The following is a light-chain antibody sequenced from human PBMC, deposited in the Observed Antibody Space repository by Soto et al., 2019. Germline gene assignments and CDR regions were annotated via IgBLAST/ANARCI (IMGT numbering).Light chain of an antibody. CDR2: VTS. V-gene: IGKV1-39*01. Sequence: DIQMTQSPSSLSASVGDTVTITCRASETINKYLSWYQHKPGKAPHRLVYVTSIMQSGVQSRFSGSGSGTNSTPTINTLQPEDCATYYCQQSLTSPWTLGQGTKVDI. J-gene: IGKJ1*01. CDR1: ETINKY. CDR3: QQSLTSPWT.